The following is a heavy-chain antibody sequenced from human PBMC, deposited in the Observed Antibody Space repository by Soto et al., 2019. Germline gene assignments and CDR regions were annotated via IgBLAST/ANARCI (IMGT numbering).Heavy chain of an antibody. D-gene: IGHD4-4*01. CDR2: IYHSGST. Sequence: PSETLSLTCAVSGGSISSSNWWCWVRQPPGKGLEWIGEIYHSGSTNYTPSLKSRVTISVDKSKNQFSLKLSSVTAADTAVYYCARTGDMTTVTRGFDYWGQGTLVTVSS. J-gene: IGHJ4*02. CDR1: GGSISSSNW. CDR3: ARTGDMTTVTRGFDY. V-gene: IGHV4-4*02.